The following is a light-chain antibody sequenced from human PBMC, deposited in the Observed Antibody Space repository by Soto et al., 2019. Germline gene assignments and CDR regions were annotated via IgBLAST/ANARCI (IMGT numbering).Light chain of an antibody. CDR1: SSNIGNNY. J-gene: IGLJ3*02. Sequence: QSVLTQPPSVSAVPGQKVTISCSGSSSNIGNNYLSWYQQLPGTAPKLLIYENNKRPSGITDRFSGSKSGTSATLGITRLQAGDEADYYCGTWDSSLSAGPWVFGGRTKLTVL. CDR2: ENN. CDR3: GTWDSSLSAGPWV. V-gene: IGLV1-51*02.